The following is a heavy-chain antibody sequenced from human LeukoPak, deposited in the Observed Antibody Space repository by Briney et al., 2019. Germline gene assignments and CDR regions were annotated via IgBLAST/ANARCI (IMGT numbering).Heavy chain of an antibody. J-gene: IGHJ6*02. CDR2: INPNSGNT. V-gene: IGHV1-8*01. Sequence: ASVKVSCKAPGGTFDSYGISWVRQAPGQGLEWMGWINPNSGNTDYAQKFQGRVTMTRNTSISTAYMELSSLRSEDTAVYYCARVTAFSGCSSTSCYESPVGYYYYGMDVWGQGTTVAVSS. D-gene: IGHD2-2*01. CDR3: ARVTAFSGCSSTSCYESPVGYYYYGMDV. CDR1: GGTFDSYG.